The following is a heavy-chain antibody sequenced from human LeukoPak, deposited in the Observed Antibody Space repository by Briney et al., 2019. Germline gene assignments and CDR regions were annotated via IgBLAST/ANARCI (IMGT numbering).Heavy chain of an antibody. CDR1: GYTFTRYN. J-gene: IGHJ6*03. Sequence: ASLKASCKASGYTFTRYNINWVRQATRRGLERMGWMNPNSGNTGYAQKFQGRVTMTRNTSISTAYMELSSLRSEDTAVYYCARVGKLTRYYYYYMDGWGKGTTVTVSS. V-gene: IGHV1-8*01. CDR3: ARVGKLTRYYYYYMDG. D-gene: IGHD7-27*01. CDR2: MNPNSGNT.